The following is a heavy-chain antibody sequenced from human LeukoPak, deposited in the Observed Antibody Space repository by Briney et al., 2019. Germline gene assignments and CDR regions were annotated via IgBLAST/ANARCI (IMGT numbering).Heavy chain of an antibody. CDR3: ATPEDIVATIGDY. CDR2: ISGSGGST. J-gene: IGHJ4*02. Sequence: GGSLRLSCAVSGFSFSNYAMSWVRQAPGKGLEWVSAISGSGGSTYYADSVKGRFTISRDNSKNTLYLQMNSLRAEDTAVYYCATPEDIVATIGDYWGQGTLVTVSS. CDR1: GFSFSNYA. V-gene: IGHV3-23*01. D-gene: IGHD5-12*01.